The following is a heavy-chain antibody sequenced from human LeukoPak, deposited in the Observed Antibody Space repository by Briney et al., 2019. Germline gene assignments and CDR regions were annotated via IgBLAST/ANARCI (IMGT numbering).Heavy chain of an antibody. V-gene: IGHV3-43*02. CDR3: ARGGALGMDV. CDR1: GFTLGPYA. D-gene: IGHD1-26*01. J-gene: IGHJ6*02. Sequence: GGSLRLSCAASGFTLGPYAMHWVRRRPGKGLEWVAHINADGGRTFYADSVEGRFTISRDNAKKSVYLQMNSLRAEDTAVYYCARGGALGMDVWGLGTTVTASS. CDR2: INADGGRT.